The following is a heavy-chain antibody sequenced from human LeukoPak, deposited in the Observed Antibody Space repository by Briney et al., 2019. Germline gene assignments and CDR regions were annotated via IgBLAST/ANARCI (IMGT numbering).Heavy chain of an antibody. CDR1: GYTFTSYA. CDR3: ARDMGGSGSYSY. Sequence: ASVKVSCKTSGYTFTSYAMHWVRQAPGQRPEWMGWINAGIGNTRYSERFQDRITITRDTSASTVHMELSSLRSEDTAVYYCARDMGGSGSYSYWGQGTLVTVSS. J-gene: IGHJ4*02. D-gene: IGHD3-10*01. CDR2: INAGIGNT. V-gene: IGHV1-3*01.